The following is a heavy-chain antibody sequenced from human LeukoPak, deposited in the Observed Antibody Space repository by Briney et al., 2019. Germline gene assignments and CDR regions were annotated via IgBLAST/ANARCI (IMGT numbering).Heavy chain of an antibody. CDR1: GFTLSSYW. J-gene: IGHJ4*02. CDR2: INSDGITT. V-gene: IGHV3-74*01. D-gene: IGHD2-2*01. Sequence: GGSLRLSCAASGFTLSSYWMHTVRQAPGKGLVWVSRINSDGITTNYAYSVKGRFTISRDNAKNTLYLQMISLRADDTAVYYCARTPYCSSTTCEDFDYWGQGTLVTVSS. CDR3: ARTPYCSSTTCEDFDY.